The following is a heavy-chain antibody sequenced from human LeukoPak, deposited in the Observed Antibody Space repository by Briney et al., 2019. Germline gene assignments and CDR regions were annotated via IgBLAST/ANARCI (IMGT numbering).Heavy chain of an antibody. CDR3: ARESYDSSGYYYGGGFDY. Sequence: GGSLRLSCAASGFTFSSYWIHWVRQAPGKGLVWVSRIYSDATYYADSVKGRFTISRDNAKNTLYLQMNSLRAEDTAVYYCARESYDSSGYYYGGGFDYWGQGTLVAVSS. CDR1: GFTFSSYW. CDR2: IYSDAT. V-gene: IGHV3-74*01. D-gene: IGHD3-22*01. J-gene: IGHJ4*02.